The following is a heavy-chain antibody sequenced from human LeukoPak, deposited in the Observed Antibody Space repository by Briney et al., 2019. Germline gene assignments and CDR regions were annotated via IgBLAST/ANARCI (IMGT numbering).Heavy chain of an antibody. CDR1: GFTSSNYA. CDR3: AKGVKYIVVVTAQHYFDY. CDR2: ISHDGINT. V-gene: IGHV3-30*18. J-gene: IGHJ4*02. Sequence: GGSLRLSCAASGFTSSNYAMHWVRQDSGRWLGWGAVISHDGINTYYADSVKGRFTIARDNSKNTLYLQMNSLRADDTAVYYCAKGVKYIVVVTAQHYFDYWGQGTLVTVSS. D-gene: IGHD2-21*02.